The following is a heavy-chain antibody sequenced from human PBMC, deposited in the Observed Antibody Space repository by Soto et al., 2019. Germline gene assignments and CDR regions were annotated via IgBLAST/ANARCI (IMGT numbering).Heavy chain of an antibody. CDR2: IYYSGNT. V-gene: IGHV4-31*03. Sequence: SETLSLTCTVSGGSIRSGGYYWSWIRQHPGKGLEWMGYIYYSGNTYYNPSLKSRVSISVDTSKNQFSLKLSSVTAADTAVYYCARSGHSYYYYYFMDVWGKGTTVTVSS. D-gene: IGHD5-12*01. CDR3: ARSGHSYYYYYFMDV. J-gene: IGHJ6*03. CDR1: GGSIRSGGYY.